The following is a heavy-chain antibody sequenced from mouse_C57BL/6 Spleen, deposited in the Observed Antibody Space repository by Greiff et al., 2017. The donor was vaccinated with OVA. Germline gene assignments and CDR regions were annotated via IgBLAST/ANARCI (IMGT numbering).Heavy chain of an antibody. CDR2: ISGGGGNT. CDR1: GFTFSSYT. D-gene: IGHD4-1*01. CDR3: ARQGLGLYFDY. J-gene: IGHJ2*01. V-gene: IGHV5-9*01. Sequence: DVMLVESGGGLVKPGGSLKLSCAASGFTFSSYTMSWVRQTPEKRLEWVATISGGGGNTYYPDSVKGRFTISRDNAKNTLYLQMSSLRSEDTALYYCARQGLGLYFDYWGQGTTLTVSS.